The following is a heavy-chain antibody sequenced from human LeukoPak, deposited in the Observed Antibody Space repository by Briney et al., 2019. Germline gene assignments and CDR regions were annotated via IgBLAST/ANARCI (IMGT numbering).Heavy chain of an antibody. CDR1: GFTVSRFP. V-gene: IGHV3-30-3*01. D-gene: IGHD4-11*01. CDR2: ISYDGGNK. Sequence: GGSLRLSCVASGFTVSRFPLYWVRQTPGKGLEWVALISYDGGNKYYTDSVRGRFTISRDNSKDTLYLQVNSVRPEDAAMYYCVRGYSTGSENYFDHWGQGVLVTVSS. CDR3: VRGYSTGSENYFDH. J-gene: IGHJ4*02.